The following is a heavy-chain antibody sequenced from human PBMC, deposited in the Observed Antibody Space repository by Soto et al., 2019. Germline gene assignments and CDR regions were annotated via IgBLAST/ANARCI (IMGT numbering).Heavy chain of an antibody. J-gene: IGHJ4*02. CDR3: ARTDYYDSSGSFGY. CDR2: IYYSGST. Sequence: SETLSLTCTVSGGSISSYYWSWIRQPPGKGLEWIGYIYYSGSTNYNPSLKSRVTISVDTSKNQFSLRLSSVTAADTAMYFCARTDYYDSSGSFGYWGQGTLVTVSS. CDR1: GGSISSYY. V-gene: IGHV4-59*01. D-gene: IGHD3-22*01.